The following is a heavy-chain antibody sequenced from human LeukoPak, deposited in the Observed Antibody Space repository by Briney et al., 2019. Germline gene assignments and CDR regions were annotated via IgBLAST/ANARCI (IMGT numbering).Heavy chain of an antibody. Sequence: SSQTLSLTCTVSGGSISSGDYYWSWIRQPPGKGLEWIGYIDYSGSTYYNPSLKSRVTISVDTCKNQFSLKLSSVTAADTAVYYCARESLLSYDILTGDAFDIWGQGTMVTVSS. CDR3: ARESLLSYDILTGDAFDI. CDR2: IDYSGST. V-gene: IGHV4-30-4*01. CDR1: GGSISSGDYY. J-gene: IGHJ3*02. D-gene: IGHD3-9*01.